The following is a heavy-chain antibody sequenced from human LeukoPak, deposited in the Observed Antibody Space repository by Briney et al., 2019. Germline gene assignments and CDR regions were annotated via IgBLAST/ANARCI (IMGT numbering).Heavy chain of an antibody. CDR1: GYSFTSLW. Sequence: GESLKISCKVSGYSFTSLWIGWVRQMPGKGLEWMGMIYLGDSDTRYSPSFEGQVTISADKSIITAYLQWSSLKASDSAMYYCARLPGHCSGGSCYYGMDVWGQGTTVTVSS. J-gene: IGHJ6*02. V-gene: IGHV5-51*01. CDR2: IYLGDSDT. CDR3: ARLPGHCSGGSCYYGMDV. D-gene: IGHD2-15*01.